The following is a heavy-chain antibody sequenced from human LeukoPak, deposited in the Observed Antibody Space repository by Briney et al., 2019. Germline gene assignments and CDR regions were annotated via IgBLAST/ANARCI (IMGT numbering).Heavy chain of an antibody. CDR3: AREVGYCSSTSCSAVMDA. J-gene: IGHJ6*02. CDR2: IYYSGRT. CDR1: GGPLSNYY. V-gene: IGHV4-59*13. Sequence: PSETLPLTCTVSGGPLSNYYWSWIAHPPGKTLEWFGYIYYSGRTNYNPSLKSRVTISVDTSKNQFSLKLSSVTAADTAVYYCAREVGYCSSTSCSAVMDAWGQGTTVTVSS. D-gene: IGHD2-2*01.